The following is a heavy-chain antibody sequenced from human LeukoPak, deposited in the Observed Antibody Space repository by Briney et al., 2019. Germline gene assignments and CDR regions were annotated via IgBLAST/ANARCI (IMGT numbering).Heavy chain of an antibody. V-gene: IGHV3-7*01. D-gene: IGHD3-16*01. Sequence: PGGSLRLSCAASEFTFGDYYMSWVRQAPGKGLEWVATVKQVASEKYHVDSVKGRFTISRDNAKNSLFLHMNSLRVEDTAVYYCARGRFGSSWATFDCWGQGTLVTVSS. CDR3: ARGRFGSSWATFDC. CDR1: EFTFGDYY. CDR2: VKQVASEK. J-gene: IGHJ4*02.